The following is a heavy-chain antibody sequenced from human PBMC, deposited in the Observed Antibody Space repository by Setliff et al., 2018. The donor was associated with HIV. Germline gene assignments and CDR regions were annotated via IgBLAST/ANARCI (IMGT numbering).Heavy chain of an antibody. CDR3: ASTPRPSYYYDSSGYYNWFDP. Sequence: SETLSLTCTVSGDSITSGHFYWGWIRQAPGKGLEWIGNILDGRVTFFNPSLRGRVTISVDTSKNQFSLKLSSVTAADTAVYYCASTPRPSYYYDSSGYYNWFDPWGQGTLVTVSS. D-gene: IGHD3-22*01. V-gene: IGHV4-39*07. J-gene: IGHJ5*02. CDR2: ILDGRVT. CDR1: GDSITSGHFY.